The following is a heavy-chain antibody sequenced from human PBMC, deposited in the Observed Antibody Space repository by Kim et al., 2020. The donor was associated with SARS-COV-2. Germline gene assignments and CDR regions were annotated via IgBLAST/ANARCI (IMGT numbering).Heavy chain of an antibody. Sequence: TNYNPSLKSRVTISVDTSKNQFSLKLSSVTAADTAVYYCAGINRVDAFDIWGQGTMVTVSS. V-gene: IGHV4-34*01. CDR2: T. CDR3: AGINRVDAFDI. D-gene: IGHD3-16*01. J-gene: IGHJ3*02.